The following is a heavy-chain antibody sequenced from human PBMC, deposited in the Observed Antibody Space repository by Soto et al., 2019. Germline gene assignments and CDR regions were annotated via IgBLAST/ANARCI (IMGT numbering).Heavy chain of an antibody. J-gene: IGHJ4*02. CDR3: ARAGDYYDSSGYLVY. D-gene: IGHD3-22*01. CDR2: ISAYNDNT. V-gene: IGHV1-18*01. Sequence: ASVKVSCKASGYTFTSYGISWVRQAPGQGLEWMGWISAYNDNTNYAQKLQGRVTMTTDTSTSTAYMELRSLRSDDTAVYYCARAGDYYDSSGYLVYWGQGTLVTVSS. CDR1: GYTFTSYG.